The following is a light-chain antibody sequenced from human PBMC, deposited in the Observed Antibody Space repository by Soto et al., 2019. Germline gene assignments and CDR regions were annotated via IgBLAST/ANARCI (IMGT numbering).Light chain of an antibody. CDR1: QSISTW. CDR2: DAS. Sequence: DIQMTQSPSSLSASVGDRVTITCRASQSISTWLAWYQQKPGKAPKLLIFDASTLESGVPSRFSGSASGTEFTLTSTSLQPDDFATYYCHHYTRAVGQGTKVEIK. V-gene: IGKV1-5*01. J-gene: IGKJ1*01. CDR3: HHYTRA.